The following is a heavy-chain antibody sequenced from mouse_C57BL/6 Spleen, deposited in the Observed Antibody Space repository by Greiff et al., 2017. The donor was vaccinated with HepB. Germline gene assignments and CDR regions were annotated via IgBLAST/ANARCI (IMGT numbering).Heavy chain of an antibody. J-gene: IGHJ1*03. CDR1: GYTFTSYW. Sequence: VQLQQPGAELVRPGSSVKLSCKASGYTFTSYWMHWVKQRPIQGLEWIGNIKPSNSDTHYNQKFKDKATLTVDKSSSTAYMQLNSLTSEDSAVYDCASLCDYSNTDDWGTGTPVTVSS. D-gene: IGHD2-5*01. CDR2: IKPSNSDT. CDR3: ASLCDYSNTDD. V-gene: IGHV1-52*01.